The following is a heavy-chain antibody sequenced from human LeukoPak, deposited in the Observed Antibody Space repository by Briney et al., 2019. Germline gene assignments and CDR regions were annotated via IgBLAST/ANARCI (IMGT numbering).Heavy chain of an antibody. Sequence: PSETLSLTCAVSSGSISTYYWNWIRQPAGKGLEWIGRIYTSGSTSYNPSLKSRVTISLDTSKNQFSLKLSSVTAADTAVYYCATFSLNAFDIWGQGTMVTVSS. CDR3: ATFSLNAFDI. V-gene: IGHV4-4*07. J-gene: IGHJ3*02. CDR2: IYTSGST. CDR1: SGSISTYY. D-gene: IGHD3-3*02.